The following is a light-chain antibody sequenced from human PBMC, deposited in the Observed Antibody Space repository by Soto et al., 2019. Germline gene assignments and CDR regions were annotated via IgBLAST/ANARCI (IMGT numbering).Light chain of an antibody. V-gene: IGKV3-20*01. Sequence: EIVLTQSPGTLSLSPGERATLSCRAGQSASSRYLAWYQLKPGQAPRVLIYGASSRATGILDRFSGSGSGTDFTLTISRLEPEDFAVYYCLQYGSSPWTFGQGTKVEIK. CDR2: GAS. J-gene: IGKJ1*01. CDR1: QSASSRY. CDR3: LQYGSSPWT.